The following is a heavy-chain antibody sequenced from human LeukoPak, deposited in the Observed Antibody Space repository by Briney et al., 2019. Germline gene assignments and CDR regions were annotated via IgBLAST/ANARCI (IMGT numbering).Heavy chain of an antibody. D-gene: IGHD5-12*01. CDR2: INPNSGGT. Sequence: ASVKVSCKASGGTFSSYAISWVRQAPGQGLEWMGRINPNSGGTNYAQKFQGRVTMTRDTSISTAYMELSRLRSDDTAVYYCARGRAVVAPFDPWGQGTLVTVSS. CDR3: ARGRAVVAPFDP. J-gene: IGHJ5*02. V-gene: IGHV1-2*06. CDR1: GGTFSSYA.